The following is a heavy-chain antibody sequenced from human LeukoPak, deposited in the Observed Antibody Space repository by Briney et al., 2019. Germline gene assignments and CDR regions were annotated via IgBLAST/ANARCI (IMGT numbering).Heavy chain of an antibody. CDR3: ASILNYGDYVDLDY. D-gene: IGHD4-17*01. V-gene: IGHV3-48*03. CDR2: TSSGGSTI. J-gene: IGHJ4*02. CDR1: GFTFSSYG. Sequence: GGSLRLSCAASGFTFSSYGMNWVRQAPGRGLEWISYTSSGGSTIYYADSVKGRFTISRDNAKNSLYLQMNSLRAEDTAVYYCASILNYGDYVDLDYWGQGTLVTVSS.